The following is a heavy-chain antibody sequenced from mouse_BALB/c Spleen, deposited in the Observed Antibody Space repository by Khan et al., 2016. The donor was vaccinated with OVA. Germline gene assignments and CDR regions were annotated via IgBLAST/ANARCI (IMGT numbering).Heavy chain of an antibody. J-gene: IGHJ4*01. CDR1: GYSITSNYA. CDR2: ISYSGST. Sequence: QLEESGPGLVKPSQSLSLTCTVTGYSITSNYAWNWIRQFPENRLEWMGYISYSGSTSYNPSLKSRISITRDTSKNQVFLQLNSVTTEDTATYSCARQNYHDYAIDYWGQGTSVTVSS. D-gene: IGHD1-1*01. V-gene: IGHV3-2*02. CDR3: ARQNYHDYAIDY.